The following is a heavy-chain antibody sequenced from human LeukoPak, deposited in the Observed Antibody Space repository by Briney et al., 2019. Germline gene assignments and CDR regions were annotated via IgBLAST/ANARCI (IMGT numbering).Heavy chain of an antibody. CDR2: MNPDSGNT. Sequence: GASVKVSCKASGYTFTSYNINWVRQATGQGLEWMGWMNPDSGNTGYAQKFQGRVTITWNTSISTAYMGLSSLRSEDTAIYYCARANSGHNWFDPWGQGTLVTVSS. D-gene: IGHD5-12*01. V-gene: IGHV1-8*03. J-gene: IGHJ5*02. CDR3: ARANSGHNWFDP. CDR1: GYTFTSYN.